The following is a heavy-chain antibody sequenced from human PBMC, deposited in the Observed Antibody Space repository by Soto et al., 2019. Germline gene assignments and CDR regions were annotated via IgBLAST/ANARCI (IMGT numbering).Heavy chain of an antibody. V-gene: IGHV4-34*01. CDR3: ARLTWGSFDY. D-gene: IGHD3-16*01. CDR1: GGSFSGYY. CDR2: INHSGST. Sequence: SETLSLTCAVYGGSFSGYYWSWIRQPPGKGLEWIGEINHSGSTNHNPSLKSRVTISVDTSKNQFSLKLSSVTAADTAVYYCARLTWGSFDYWGQGTLVTVSS. J-gene: IGHJ4*02.